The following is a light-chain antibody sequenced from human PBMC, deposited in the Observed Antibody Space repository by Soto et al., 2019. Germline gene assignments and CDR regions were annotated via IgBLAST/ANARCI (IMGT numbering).Light chain of an antibody. CDR1: QAISNY. V-gene: IGKV1-27*01. CDR2: AAS. J-gene: IGKJ4*01. Sequence: DIQMTQSPSSLSASVGDRVTLTCRANQAISNYLAWYQQKPGKVPTLLIYAASTLQSGVPSRFSGSRSGTDFTLTISSLQPEDVGIYYCQKYNSAPLTFGGGTKV. CDR3: QKYNSAPLT.